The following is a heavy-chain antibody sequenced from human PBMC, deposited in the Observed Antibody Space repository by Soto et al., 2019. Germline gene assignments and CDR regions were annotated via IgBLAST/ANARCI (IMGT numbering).Heavy chain of an antibody. CDR2: INPNSGGT. CDR3: AKEPATVKPEGAEF. D-gene: IGHD1-1*01. CDR1: GYTFSDYY. J-gene: IGHJ4*02. Sequence: ASVKVSGKASGYTFSDYYIHWVRQAPGQGLEWMGWINPNSGGTKYAPKFQGGVTMTRGTSITTAYMELSRLRSGDTAVYYCAKEPATVKPEGAEFWGKGKMVNVSA. V-gene: IGHV1-2*02.